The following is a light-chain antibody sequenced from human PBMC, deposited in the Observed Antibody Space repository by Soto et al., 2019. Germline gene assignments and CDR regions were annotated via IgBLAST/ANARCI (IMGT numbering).Light chain of an antibody. V-gene: IGKV1-5*03. Sequence: DIQMTQSPSTLSASVGDRVSITCRASQTISSWLAWYQQKPGKAPKLLIYKASSLESGVPSRFSGSASGTEFTLAISSLQPADFATYYCQQYNSYPWTFGQGTKVEIK. CDR3: QQYNSYPWT. CDR2: KAS. CDR1: QTISSW. J-gene: IGKJ1*01.